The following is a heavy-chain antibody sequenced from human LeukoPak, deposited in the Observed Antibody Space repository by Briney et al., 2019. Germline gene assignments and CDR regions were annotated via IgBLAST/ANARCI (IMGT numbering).Heavy chain of an antibody. D-gene: IGHD4-17*01. J-gene: IGHJ3*02. CDR3: ARESYGDYAGDAFDI. CDR1: GFTSSSYE. CDR2: ISSSGSTI. V-gene: IGHV3-48*03. Sequence: GGSLRLSCAASGFTSSSYEMNWVRQAPGKGLEWVSYISSSGSTIYYADSVKGRFTISRDNAKNSLYLQMNSLRAEDTAVYYCARESYGDYAGDAFDIWGQGTMVTVSS.